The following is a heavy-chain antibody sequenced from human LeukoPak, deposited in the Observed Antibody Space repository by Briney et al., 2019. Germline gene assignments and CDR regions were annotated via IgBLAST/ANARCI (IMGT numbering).Heavy chain of an antibody. J-gene: IGHJ4*02. D-gene: IGHD3-3*01. CDR2: ISYDGSNK. CDR3: AKGGPKILEWLLFDY. V-gene: IGHV3-30*18. Sequence: GGSLRLSCAASGFTFSSYGMHWVRQAPGKGLEWVAVISYDGSNKYNADSVKGRFTISRDNSKNTLYLQMNSLRAEDTAVYYCAKGGPKILEWLLFDYWAREPWSPSPQ. CDR1: GFTFSSYG.